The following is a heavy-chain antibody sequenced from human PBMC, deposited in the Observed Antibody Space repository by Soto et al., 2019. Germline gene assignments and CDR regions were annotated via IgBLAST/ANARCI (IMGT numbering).Heavy chain of an antibody. CDR3: VKSRTTVIAVFDC. J-gene: IGHJ4*02. CDR2: ISGSGGNT. D-gene: IGHD4-17*01. V-gene: IGHV3-23*01. Sequence: PGGSLRLSCAASGLTSSTCAMSWVRQAPGQGLELVSGISGSGGNTTDADSVNAPFNIPRDKSKNMLYLQINRMRAADTAVDYGVKSRTTVIAVFDCWGQGTLVTVSS. CDR1: GLTSSTCA.